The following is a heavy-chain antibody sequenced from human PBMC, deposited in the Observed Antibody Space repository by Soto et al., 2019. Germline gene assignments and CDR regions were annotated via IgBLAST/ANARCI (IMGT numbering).Heavy chain of an antibody. V-gene: IGHV4-30-4*08. CDR2: IHYSGSI. CDR1: GGSISYDYYH. D-gene: IGHD2-21*02. J-gene: IGHJ6*02. Sequence: SETMSLTCTVSGGSISYDYYHWTWIRQSPGKGLEWIGYIHYSGSIIYNPSFKSRVTISVDTSKNQFSLQLGSVTAADTAVYFCAREDDGGDRDYYGLDVWGQGTTVTVSS. CDR3: AREDDGGDRDYYGLDV.